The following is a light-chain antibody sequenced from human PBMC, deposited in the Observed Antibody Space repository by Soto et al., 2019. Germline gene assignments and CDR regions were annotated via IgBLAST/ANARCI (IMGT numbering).Light chain of an antibody. Sequence: QSALTQPRSVSASPGQSVTISCTGISSDVGTYNYVSWYQQHPGKAPKLIIYDVDNRPSGVPDRFSGSKSGNTASLTISGLQAEDEADYYCCPYVDTYVGLGGGTKVTV. J-gene: IGLJ2*01. CDR3: CPYVDTYVG. CDR1: SSDVGTYNY. CDR2: DVD. V-gene: IGLV2-11*01.